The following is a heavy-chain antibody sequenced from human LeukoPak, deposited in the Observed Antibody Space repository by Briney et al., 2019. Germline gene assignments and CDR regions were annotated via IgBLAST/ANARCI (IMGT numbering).Heavy chain of an antibody. CDR2: IYHSVST. CDR1: GGSISSYY. CDR3: AMVRGPYRWFDP. J-gene: IGHJ5*02. V-gene: IGHV4-59*01. D-gene: IGHD3-10*01. Sequence: SETLSLTCTVSGGSISSYYWSWIRQPPGKGLEWIGYIYHSVSTNYNPSLKSRVTISVDTSKNQFSLKLSSVTAADTAVYYCAMVRGPYRWFDPWGQGTLVTVSS.